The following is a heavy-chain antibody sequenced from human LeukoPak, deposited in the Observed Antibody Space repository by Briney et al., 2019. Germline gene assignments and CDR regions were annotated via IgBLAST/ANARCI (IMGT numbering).Heavy chain of an antibody. J-gene: IGHJ4*02. Sequence: PGGSLRLSCAASGFTFSSYNMNWVRQVPGKGLEWVSYISSSSSTIYYADSAKGRFTISRDNATNSLYLQMNSLRAEDTAVYYCARSRSGYYSDFDYWGQGTLVTGSS. CDR2: ISSSSSTI. D-gene: IGHD3-22*01. CDR3: ARSRSGYYSDFDY. CDR1: GFTFSSYN. V-gene: IGHV3-48*01.